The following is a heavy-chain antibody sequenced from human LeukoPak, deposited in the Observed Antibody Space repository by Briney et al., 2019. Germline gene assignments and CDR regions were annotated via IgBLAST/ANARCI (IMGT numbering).Heavy chain of an antibody. CDR2: INWNGGSI. V-gene: IGHV3-20*04. CDR3: AREKYDSSGYYTDNYYFDY. CDR1: GLTFGDYG. J-gene: IGHJ4*02. D-gene: IGHD3-22*01. Sequence: GGSLRLSCAASGLTFGDYGMTWVRQGPGKGLEWVSDINWNGGSIGYADSVKGRFTVSRDNAKNSLYLQMNSLRAEDTALYYCAREKYDSSGYYTDNYYFDYWGQGTLVTVSS.